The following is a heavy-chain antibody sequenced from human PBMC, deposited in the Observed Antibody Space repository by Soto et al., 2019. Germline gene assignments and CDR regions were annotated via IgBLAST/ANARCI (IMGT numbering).Heavy chain of an antibody. CDR1: GFTFSSYD. D-gene: IGHD6-25*01. Sequence: EVQLVESGGGLVQPGGSLRLSCAASGFTFSSYDMHWVRQATGKGLEWVSAIGTAGDTYYPGSVKGRFTISRENAKNSLYLQMNSLRAEDTAVYYCSTLGYRDASDIWGQGTMVTVSS. CDR3: STLGYRDASDI. V-gene: IGHV3-13*01. CDR2: IGTAGDT. J-gene: IGHJ3*02.